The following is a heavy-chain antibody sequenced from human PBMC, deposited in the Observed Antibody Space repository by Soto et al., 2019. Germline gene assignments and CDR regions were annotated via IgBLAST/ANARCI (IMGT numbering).Heavy chain of an antibody. CDR1: GFTFSSYW. CDR2: MKEDGSEK. CDR3: ARSGYDPFDY. Sequence: GSLRLSCAASGFTFSSYWMSWVRQTPGKGLEWVANMKEDGSEKNYVDSVKGRFTISRDNAKNSLYLYMNSLRADDTAVYYCARSGYDPFDYWGQGTLVTVSS. J-gene: IGHJ4*02. D-gene: IGHD5-12*01. V-gene: IGHV3-7*03.